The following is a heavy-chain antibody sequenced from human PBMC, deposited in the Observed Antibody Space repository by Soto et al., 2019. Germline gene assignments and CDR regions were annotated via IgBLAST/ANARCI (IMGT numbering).Heavy chain of an antibody. V-gene: IGHV5-51*01. CDR2: IYRGDSDT. CDR3: ARLSGYYLGYYYYMDV. J-gene: IGHJ6*03. D-gene: IGHD3-3*01. Sequence: GEALKSSCKGSGYNFTSYWIGWVRQMPGKGLEWMGIIYRGDSDTRYSPSFQGQVTISADKSISTAYLQWSSLKASDTAMYYCARLSGYYLGYYYYMDVWGKGTTVTVSS. CDR1: GYNFTSYW.